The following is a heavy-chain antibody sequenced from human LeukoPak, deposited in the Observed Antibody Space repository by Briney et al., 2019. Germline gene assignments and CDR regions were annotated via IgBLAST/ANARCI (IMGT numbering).Heavy chain of an antibody. CDR1: GYTFTSYA. V-gene: IGHV1-2*02. J-gene: IGHJ4*02. D-gene: IGHD4-17*01. CDR2: IIPNGDT. CDR3: ARDRYGDGFAHFDY. Sequence: ASVKVSCKASGYTFTSYAMHWVRQAPGQGLEWMGWIIPNGDTNYPQKFQSRVAITRDTSVSTAYMDLSRLTSDDTAVYYCARDRYGDGFAHFDYWGQGALVTVSS.